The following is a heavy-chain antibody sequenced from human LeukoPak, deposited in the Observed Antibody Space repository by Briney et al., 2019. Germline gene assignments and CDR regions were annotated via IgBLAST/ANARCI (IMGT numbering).Heavy chain of an antibody. J-gene: IGHJ4*02. D-gene: IGHD1-26*01. Sequence: SGTLSLTCAVSGGSISSSDWWSWVRQPPGKGLEWIGEIFHSGSTNYNPSLKSRVTISADKSKNQFSLKLSSVTAADTAVYYCARTGGSYYEIDYWGQGTLVTVSS. CDR1: GGSISSSDW. CDR3: ARTGGSYYEIDY. V-gene: IGHV4-4*02. CDR2: IFHSGST.